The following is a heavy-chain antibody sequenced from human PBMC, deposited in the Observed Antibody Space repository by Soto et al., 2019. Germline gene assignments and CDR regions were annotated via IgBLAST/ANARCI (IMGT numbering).Heavy chain of an antibody. V-gene: IGHV1-8*01. CDR1: GYTFTSYD. D-gene: IGHD3-3*01. Sequence: ASVKVSCKASGYTFTSYDINWVRQATGQGLEWMGWMNPNSGNTGYAQKFQGRVTMTRNTSISTAYMELSSLRSEDTAVYYCARNYDFWSGYYTGRWFDPCGQGTLVTVSS. J-gene: IGHJ5*02. CDR3: ARNYDFWSGYYTGRWFDP. CDR2: MNPNSGNT.